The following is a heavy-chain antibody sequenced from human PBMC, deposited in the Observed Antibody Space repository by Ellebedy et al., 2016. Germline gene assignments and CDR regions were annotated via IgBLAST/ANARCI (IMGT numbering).Heavy chain of an antibody. CDR1: GFTFSSYG. CDR3: ARGGFGDILTGYAPPAFDI. CDR2: ISYDGSNK. J-gene: IGHJ3*02. Sequence: GGSLRLSXAASGFTFSSYGMHWVRQAPGKGLEWVAVISYDGSNKYYADSVKGRFTISRDNSKNTLYLQKNSLRAEDTAVYYCARGGFGDILTGYAPPAFDIWGQGTMVTVSS. V-gene: IGHV3-30*03. D-gene: IGHD3-9*01.